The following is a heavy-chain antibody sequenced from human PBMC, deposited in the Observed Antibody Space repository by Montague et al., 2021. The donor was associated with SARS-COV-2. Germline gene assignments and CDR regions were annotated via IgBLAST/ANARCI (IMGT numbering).Heavy chain of an antibody. D-gene: IGHD3-10*01. CDR1: GGSISSHV. J-gene: IGHJ6*02. V-gene: IGHV4-59*11. Sequence: SETLSLTCSVSGGSISSHVWSWIRQPPGKGLEWIGSIFDNGNTNYIPSLKSRLTISVDTSKNQFSLKLSSVTAADTAVYYCARSEGSGSYWGYYGMDVWGQGTTVTVSS. CDR3: ARSEGSGSYWGYYGMDV. CDR2: IFDNGNT.